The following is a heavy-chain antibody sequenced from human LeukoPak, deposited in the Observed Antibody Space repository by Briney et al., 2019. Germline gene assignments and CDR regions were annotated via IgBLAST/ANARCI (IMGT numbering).Heavy chain of an antibody. CDR3: TRVVVRENVGFDY. Sequence: PGGSLRLSCTASGFTFGDYAMSWVHQAPGKGLEWVGFIRSKAYGGTTEYAASVKGRFTISRDDSKSIAYLQMNSLKTEDTAVYYCTRVVVRENVGFDYWGQGTLVTVSS. CDR1: GFTFGDYA. J-gene: IGHJ4*02. V-gene: IGHV3-49*04. D-gene: IGHD3-10*01. CDR2: IRSKAYGGTT.